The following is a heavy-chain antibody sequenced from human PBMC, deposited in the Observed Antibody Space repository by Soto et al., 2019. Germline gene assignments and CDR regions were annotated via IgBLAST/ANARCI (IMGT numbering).Heavy chain of an antibody. CDR2: ISGSGGST. V-gene: IGHV3-23*01. D-gene: IGHD4-17*01. CDR3: AKTEFDYGPTYYYYYGMDV. Sequence: ELQLLESGGGLAQPGGSLRLSCAASGFTFSSFAMSWVRQAPGKGLEWVSGISGSGGSTYYADSVKGRFTISRDNSKNTLYLQMNSLRAEDTAVYYCAKTEFDYGPTYYYYYGMDVWGQGTTVTVSS. J-gene: IGHJ6*02. CDR1: GFTFSSFA.